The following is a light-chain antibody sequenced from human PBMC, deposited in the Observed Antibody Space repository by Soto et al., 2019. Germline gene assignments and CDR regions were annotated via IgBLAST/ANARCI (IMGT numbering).Light chain of an antibody. V-gene: IGKV4-1*01. CDR1: QSVLHTSYNKNY. CDR3: QQSYSSPLT. CDR2: WAS. Sequence: DIVMTQSPDSLAVSLGEMATINCKSSQSVLHTSYNKNYLAWYQQKPGHPPKVLIYWASTRESGVPDRFSGSGSGKDFTLTISDLQAADVAVYYCQQSYSSPLTFGGGTKVEIK. J-gene: IGKJ4*01.